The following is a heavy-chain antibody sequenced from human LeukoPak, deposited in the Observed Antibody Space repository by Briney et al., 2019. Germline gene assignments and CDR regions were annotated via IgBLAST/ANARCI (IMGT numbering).Heavy chain of an antibody. D-gene: IGHD7-27*01. CDR3: AIDPNWGTHS. J-gene: IGHJ4*02. Sequence: RRSLRLSCAASGFTFSSNSMHWVRQAPGKGLEWVSIIGSSGGGIHYADSVKGRFTISRDNSKNALYLQMNSLRVEDTAVYYCAIDPNWGTHSWGQGVLVTVSS. V-gene: IGHV3-23*01. CDR2: IGSSGGGI. CDR1: GFTFSSNS.